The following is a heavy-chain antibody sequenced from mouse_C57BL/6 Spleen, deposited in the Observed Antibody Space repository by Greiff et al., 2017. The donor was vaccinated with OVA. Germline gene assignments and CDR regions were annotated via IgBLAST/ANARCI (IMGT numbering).Heavy chain of an antibody. J-gene: IGHJ2*01. CDR1: GFTFSDYG. V-gene: IGHV5-17*01. CDR2: ISSGSSTI. Sequence: EVKLMESGGGLVKPGGSLKLSCAASGFTFSDYGMHWVRQAPEKGLEWVAYISSGSSTIYYADTVKGRFTISRDNAKNTLFLQMTSLRSEDTAMYYCAAIYYGNYGGFFFDYWGQGTTLTVSS. D-gene: IGHD2-1*01. CDR3: AAIYYGNYGGFFFDY.